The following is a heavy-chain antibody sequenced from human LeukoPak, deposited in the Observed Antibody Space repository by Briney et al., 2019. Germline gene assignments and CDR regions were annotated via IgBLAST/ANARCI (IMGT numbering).Heavy chain of an antibody. CDR1: GFTFSSYG. Sequence: GGSLRLSCAASGFTFSSYGMSWVRQATGKGVEGVSAISGSGGSRYYADCVRGRFTISRDNSKNTLHLQFNSLRAEYTAVYYCAIRVGASWDLWPYYFDYWGQGTLVTVSS. D-gene: IGHD1-26*01. J-gene: IGHJ4*02. CDR3: AIRVGASWDLWPYYFDY. CDR2: ISGSGGSR. V-gene: IGHV3-23*01.